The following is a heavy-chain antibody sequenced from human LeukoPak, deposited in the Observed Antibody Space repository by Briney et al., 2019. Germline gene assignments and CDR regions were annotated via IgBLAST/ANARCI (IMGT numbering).Heavy chain of an antibody. J-gene: IGHJ4*02. CDR3: ASQGPVRYFDWYFDY. D-gene: IGHD3-9*01. CDR2: IWYDGSNK. Sequence: GGSLRLSCAASGFTFSSYGMHWVRQAPGKGLEWVAVIWYDGSNKYYADSVKGRFTISRDNSKNTLYLQMNRLRAEDTAVYYCASQGPVRYFDWYFDYWGQGTLVTVSS. V-gene: IGHV3-33*01. CDR1: GFTFSSYG.